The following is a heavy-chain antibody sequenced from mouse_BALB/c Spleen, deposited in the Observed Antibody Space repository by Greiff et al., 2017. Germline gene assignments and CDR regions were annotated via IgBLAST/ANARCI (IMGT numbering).Heavy chain of an antibody. J-gene: IGHJ2*01. CDR3: ARGLRLREDYFDY. Sequence: VQLKESGGGLVKPGGSLKLSCAASGFTFSDYYMYWVRQTPEKRLEWVATISDGGSYTYYPDSVKGRFTISRDNAKNNLYLQMSSLKSEDTAMYYCARGLRLREDYFDYWGQGTTLTVSS. V-gene: IGHV5-4*02. D-gene: IGHD1-2*01. CDR2: ISDGGSYT. CDR1: GFTFSDYY.